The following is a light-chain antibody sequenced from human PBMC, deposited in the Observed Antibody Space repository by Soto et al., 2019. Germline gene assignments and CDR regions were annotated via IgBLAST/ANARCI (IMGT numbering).Light chain of an antibody. J-gene: IGLJ1*01. CDR3: AAWDDSLSGLYV. V-gene: IGLV1-47*01. CDR2: RNN. Sequence: QSVLTQPPSASGTPRRRVTISCSGSSSNIGSNYVYWYQQLPGTAPKLLIYRNNQRPSGVPDRFSGSKSGTSASLAISGLRSEDEADYYCAAWDDSLSGLYVFGTGTKVTVL. CDR1: SSNIGSNY.